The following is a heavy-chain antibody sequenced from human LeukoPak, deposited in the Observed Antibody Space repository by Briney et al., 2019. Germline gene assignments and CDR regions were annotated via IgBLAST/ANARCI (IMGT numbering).Heavy chain of an antibody. J-gene: IGHJ6*02. CDR3: AKLPLGVVIIGMRNYYYYGMDV. D-gene: IGHD3-3*01. CDR1: GFTFSSYG. Sequence: PGGPLRLSCAASGFTFSSYGMHWVRQAPGKGLEWVAVISYDGSNKYYADSVKGRSTISRDNSKNTLYLQMNSLRAEDTAVYYCAKLPLGVVIIGMRNYYYYGMDVWGQGTTVTVSS. CDR2: ISYDGSNK. V-gene: IGHV3-30*18.